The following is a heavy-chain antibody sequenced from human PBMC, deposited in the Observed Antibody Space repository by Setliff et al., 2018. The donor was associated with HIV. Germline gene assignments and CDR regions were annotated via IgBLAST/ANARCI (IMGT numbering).Heavy chain of an antibody. CDR2: IIPIFGAA. Sequence: SVKVSCKASGGTFSTYAISWVRQAPGQGLEWMGGIIPIFGAANYAQKFQGRVTITTDESTSTAYMELNSLRSEDTAMYYCATLDYYGSQTYNLALHYWGQGTLVTVSS. CDR1: GGTFSTYA. CDR3: ATLDYYGSQTYNLALHY. V-gene: IGHV1-69*05. J-gene: IGHJ4*02. D-gene: IGHD3-10*01.